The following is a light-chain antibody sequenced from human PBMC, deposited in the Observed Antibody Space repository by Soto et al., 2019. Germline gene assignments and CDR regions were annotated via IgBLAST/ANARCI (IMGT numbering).Light chain of an antibody. V-gene: IGKV3-20*01. CDR3: QQYGSSPPYT. CDR2: GAS. J-gene: IGKJ2*01. CDR1: QSVSSSY. Sequence: EIVLTQSPGTLSLSPGERATLSCRASQSVSSSYLAWYQQKPGQAPRLLIYGASSRATGIPDRFSGSGSGTDFTLTISRLEPKDFAVYYCQQYGSSPPYTFGQGTKVDIK.